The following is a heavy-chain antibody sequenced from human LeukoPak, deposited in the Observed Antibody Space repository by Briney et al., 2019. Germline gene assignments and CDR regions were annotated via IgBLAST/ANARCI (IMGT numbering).Heavy chain of an antibody. Sequence: SETLSLTCAVYGGSFSGYYWSWIRQPPGKGLEWIGEINHSGSTNYNPSLKSRVTISVDTSKNQFSLELSSVTAADTAVYYCARHKAPYYYDSSGYYYDYWGQGTLVTVSS. CDR1: GGSFSGYY. CDR3: ARHKAPYYYDSSGYYYDY. J-gene: IGHJ4*02. D-gene: IGHD3-22*01. CDR2: INHSGST. V-gene: IGHV4-34*01.